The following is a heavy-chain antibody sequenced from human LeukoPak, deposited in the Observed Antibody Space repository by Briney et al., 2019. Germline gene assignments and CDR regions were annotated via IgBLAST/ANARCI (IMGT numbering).Heavy chain of an antibody. Sequence: GASVKVSCKASGGTFSSYAISWVRQAPGQGLEWMGRIIPILGIANYAQKFQGRVTITADKSTSTAYMELSSLRSEDTAVYYCARDGYNRRIDYWGQGTLVTVSS. CDR2: IIPILGIA. V-gene: IGHV1-69*04. CDR3: ARDGYNRRIDY. D-gene: IGHD5-24*01. J-gene: IGHJ4*02. CDR1: GGTFSSYA.